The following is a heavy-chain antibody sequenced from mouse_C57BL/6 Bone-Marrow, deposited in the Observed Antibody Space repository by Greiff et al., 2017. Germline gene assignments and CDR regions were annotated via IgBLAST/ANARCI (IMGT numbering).Heavy chain of an antibody. D-gene: IGHD2-5*01. CDR3: ALYYSNPYAMDY. Sequence: VQLQQSGAELAKPGASVTLSCKASGYTFTSYWMHWVKQRPGQGLEWIGYINPSSGYTKYNQKFKDKATLTADKSSSTAYMQLSSLTYEDSAVYYCALYYSNPYAMDYWGQGTSVTVSS. J-gene: IGHJ4*01. CDR2: INPSSGYT. CDR1: GYTFTSYW. V-gene: IGHV1-7*01.